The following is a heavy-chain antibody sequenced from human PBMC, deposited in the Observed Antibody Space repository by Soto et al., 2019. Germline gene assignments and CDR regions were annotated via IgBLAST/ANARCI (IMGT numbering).Heavy chain of an antibody. D-gene: IGHD4-4*01. J-gene: IGHJ4*02. CDR1: GFTFGDYA. CDR3: TRDSNYPGY. CDR2: IRSKAYGGTT. V-gene: IGHV3-49*04. Sequence: GGSLRLSCTASGFTFGDYAMSWVRQAPGKGLEWVGFIRSKAYGGTTEYAASVKGRFTISRDDSKSIAYLQMNSLKTEDTAVYYCTRDSNYPGYWGQGTLVTVSS.